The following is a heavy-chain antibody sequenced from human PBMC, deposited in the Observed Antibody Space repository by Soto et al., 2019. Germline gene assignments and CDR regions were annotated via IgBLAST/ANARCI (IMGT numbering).Heavy chain of an antibody. Sequence: QVQLVQSGAEVKKPGASVKVSCEASGYTFSSYGISWVRQAPGQGFEWMGWISGYNSITRYAQKFQGRVTMTTDTSTSTADRELRSLRSDDTAVYYCARAFGSTDYWGQGTLVTDSS. D-gene: IGHD6-13*01. CDR3: ARAFGSTDY. J-gene: IGHJ4*02. V-gene: IGHV1-18*01. CDR2: ISGYNSIT. CDR1: GYTFSSYG.